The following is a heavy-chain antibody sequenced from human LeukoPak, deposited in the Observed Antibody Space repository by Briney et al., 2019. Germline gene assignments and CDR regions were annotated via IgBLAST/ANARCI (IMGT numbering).Heavy chain of an antibody. CDR3: ARGKTSQNIVTRKTYNWFDP. Sequence: QPGMSLRLSCAASGFPFSSCGMHWVRQAPGKGLEWVAAISNDGNNKFYADSVKGRFTMSRDNPKNTMNLQMNSLRAEDTAVYYCARGKTSQNIVTRKTYNWFDPWGQGTLVTVSS. CDR1: GFPFSSCG. V-gene: IGHV3-30*03. D-gene: IGHD2/OR15-2a*01. CDR2: ISNDGNNK. J-gene: IGHJ5*02.